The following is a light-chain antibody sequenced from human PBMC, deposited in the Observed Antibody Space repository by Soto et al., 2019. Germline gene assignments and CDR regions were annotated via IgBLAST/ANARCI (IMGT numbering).Light chain of an antibody. CDR1: SSDVGNYNY. CDR3: TSYAAGKNVV. J-gene: IGLJ2*01. Sequence: QSVLTQPPSASGSPGQSVTISCTGTSSDVGNYNYVSWYQQYPGKAPKLMIYEVNKRPSGVPDRFSGSKSGNTASLTASGLQAEDEADYYCTSYAAGKNVVFGGGTQLTVL. V-gene: IGLV2-8*01. CDR2: EVN.